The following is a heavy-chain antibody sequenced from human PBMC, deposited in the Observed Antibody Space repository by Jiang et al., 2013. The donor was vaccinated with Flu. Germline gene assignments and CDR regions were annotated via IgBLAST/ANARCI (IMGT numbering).Heavy chain of an antibody. CDR2: ISYDGSNK. CDR1: GFTFSSYA. D-gene: IGHD3-10*01. J-gene: IGHJ4*02. V-gene: IGHV3-30-3*01. Sequence: VQLLESGGGVVQPGRSLRLSCAASGFTFSSYAMHWVRQAPGKGLEWVAVISYDGSNKYYADSVKGRFTISRDNSKNTLYLQMNSLRAEDTAVYYCARVPHYFSLFDYWGQGTLVTVSS. CDR3: ARVPHYFSLFDY.